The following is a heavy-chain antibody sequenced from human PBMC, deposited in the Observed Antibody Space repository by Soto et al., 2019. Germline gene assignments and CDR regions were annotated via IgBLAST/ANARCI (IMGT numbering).Heavy chain of an antibody. CDR3: ARESGGATATLDYYYFYMDV. CDR1: GYTFSDYY. CDR2: INPNSGGT. V-gene: IGHV1-2*04. Sequence: QVQLVQSGAEVKKPGASVKVSCKASGYTFSDYYIHWMRQAPGQGLEWMGWINPNSGGTKYAHKFQGWVTMTRNTSIKKAYMDLSRLTSDDTAVYYCARESGGATATLDYYYFYMDVWGKGTTVTVSS. D-gene: IGHD5-12*01. J-gene: IGHJ6*03.